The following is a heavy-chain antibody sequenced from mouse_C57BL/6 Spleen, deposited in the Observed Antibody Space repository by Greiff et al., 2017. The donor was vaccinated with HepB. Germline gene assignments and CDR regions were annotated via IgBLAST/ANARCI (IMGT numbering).Heavy chain of an antibody. J-gene: IGHJ2*01. D-gene: IGHD2-4*01. CDR1: GFTFSNYW. CDR3: IYDYDDGYYFDY. Sequence: EVKLEESGGGLVQPGGSMKLSCVASGFTFSNYWMNWVRQSPEKGLEWVAQIRLKSDNYATHYAESVKGRFTISRDDSKSSVYLQMNNLRAEDTGMYYCIYDYDDGYYFDYWGQGTTLTVSS. V-gene: IGHV6-3*01. CDR2: IRLKSDNYAT.